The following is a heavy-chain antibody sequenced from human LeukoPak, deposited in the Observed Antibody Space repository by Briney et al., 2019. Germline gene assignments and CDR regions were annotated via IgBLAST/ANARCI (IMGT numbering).Heavy chain of an antibody. J-gene: IGHJ5*02. V-gene: IGHV4-34*01. CDR2: IYYSGST. CDR3: ARDSIAAAVDWFDP. CDR1: GGSFSGYY. Sequence: SETLSLTCAVYGGSFSGYYWSWIRQPPGKGLEWIGNIYYSGSTYYNPSLKSRVTISVDTSKNQFSLKLSSVTAADTAIYYCARDSIAAAVDWFDPWGQGTLVTVFS. D-gene: IGHD6-13*01.